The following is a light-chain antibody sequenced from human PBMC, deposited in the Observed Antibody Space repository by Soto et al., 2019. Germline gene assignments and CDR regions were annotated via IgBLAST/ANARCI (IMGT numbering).Light chain of an antibody. CDR2: GAS. J-gene: IGKJ1*01. CDR3: QQYDKSPRT. V-gene: IGKV3-20*01. CDR1: QSVNSNY. Sequence: EIVLTQSPGTLSLSPGERATLSCRASQSVNSNYLAWYQQKPGQGPRLLMYGASSRATGIPDRFSGSGSGTDFTLTISRLEPEEFAVYYCQQYDKSPRTFGQGTKVEIK.